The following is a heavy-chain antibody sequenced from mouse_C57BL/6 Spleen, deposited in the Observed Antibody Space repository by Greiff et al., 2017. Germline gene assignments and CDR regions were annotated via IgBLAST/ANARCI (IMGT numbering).Heavy chain of an antibody. Sequence: VKLQESGPELVKPGASVKISCKASGYSFTSYYIHWVKQRPGQGLEWIGWIYPGSGNTKYNEKFKGKATLTADTSSSTAYMQLSSLTSEDSAVYYCAYDYGAYWGQGTTLTVSS. CDR2: IYPGSGNT. CDR3: AYDYGAY. J-gene: IGHJ2*01. CDR1: GYSFTSYY. V-gene: IGHV1-66*01. D-gene: IGHD2-4*01.